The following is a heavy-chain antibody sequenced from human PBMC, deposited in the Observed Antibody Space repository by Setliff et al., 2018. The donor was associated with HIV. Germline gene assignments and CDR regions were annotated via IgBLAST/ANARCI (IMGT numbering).Heavy chain of an antibody. CDR1: GGSINSDNYY. CDR2: IYYSGTT. D-gene: IGHD2-21*02. Sequence: SETLSLTCSVSGGSINSDNYYWGWIRQAPGKGLEWIGSIYYSGTTYYNPSLRGRVTISVDRSRNQFSLTLNSVTAADTATYYCASRGIVVVTMSMPDEFFVHWDHGTLVTVSS. V-gene: IGHV4-39*01. CDR3: ASRGIVVVTMSMPDEFFVH. J-gene: IGHJ1*01.